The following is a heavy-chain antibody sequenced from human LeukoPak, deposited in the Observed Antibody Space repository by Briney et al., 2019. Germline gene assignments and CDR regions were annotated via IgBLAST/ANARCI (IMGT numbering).Heavy chain of an antibody. J-gene: IGHJ4*02. Sequence: GGSLRLSCAASGFTFRSYWMHWVRQAPGKGLEWVSCINSDGSSTNYADSVKGRFTISRDNAKDTLYLQMNSLRAEDTAVYYCARVRGGTYLFDYWGQGTLVTVSS. CDR1: GFTFRSYW. V-gene: IGHV3-74*01. CDR3: ARVRGGTYLFDY. CDR2: INSDGSST. D-gene: IGHD1-26*01.